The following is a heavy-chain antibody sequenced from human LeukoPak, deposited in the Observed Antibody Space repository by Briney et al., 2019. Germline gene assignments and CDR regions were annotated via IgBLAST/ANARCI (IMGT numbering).Heavy chain of an antibody. CDR1: GYSFTSYW. V-gene: IGHV5-51*01. Sequence: LGESLKISCQGSGYSFTSYWIGWVRQMPGKGLEWMGIIYPGDSDTRYSPSFQGQVTISADKSISTAYLQWSSLKASDTAMYYCARLFTSTFRESGRNSSGWYYLFDPWGQGTLVTVSS. CDR3: ARLFTSTFRESGRNSSGWYYLFDP. D-gene: IGHD6-19*01. CDR2: IYPGDSDT. J-gene: IGHJ5*02.